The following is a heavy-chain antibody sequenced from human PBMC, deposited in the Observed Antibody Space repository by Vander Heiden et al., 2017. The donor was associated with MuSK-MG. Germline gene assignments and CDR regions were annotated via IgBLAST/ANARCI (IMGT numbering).Heavy chain of an antibody. CDR3: ARELNPQAGGGTGAGDY. J-gene: IGHJ4*02. V-gene: IGHV3-21*01. CDR2: ISSSSSYI. CDR1: GFTFSTYG. D-gene: IGHD6-19*01. Sequence: EVQLVESGGGLVKPGGSLRLSCAASGFTFSTYGMSWVRQAPGKGLEVVSSISSSSSYIYYADSVKGRVTISRDNAKNSLYRQMNSLRAEDTAVYYCARELNPQAGGGTGAGDYWGQGTMVTVYS.